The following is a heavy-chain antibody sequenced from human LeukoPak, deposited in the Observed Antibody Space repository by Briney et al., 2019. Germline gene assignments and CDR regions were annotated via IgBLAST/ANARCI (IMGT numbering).Heavy chain of an antibody. V-gene: IGHV4-34*01. CDR3: ARAGDFVVVVAAPRRAFDI. CDR1: GGSFSGYY. CDR2: INHSGST. D-gene: IGHD2-15*01. Sequence: SETLSLTCAVYGGSFSGYYWSWIRQPPGKGLEWIGEINHSGSTNYNPSLKSRVTILVDTSKNQFSLKLSSVTAADTAVYYCARAGDFVVVVAAPRRAFDIWGQGTMVTVSS. J-gene: IGHJ3*02.